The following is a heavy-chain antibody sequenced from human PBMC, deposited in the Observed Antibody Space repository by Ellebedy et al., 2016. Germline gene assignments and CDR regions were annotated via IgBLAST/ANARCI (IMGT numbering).Heavy chain of an antibody. CDR1: GLSFFSYA. Sequence: GESLKISXVDSGLSFFSYAMAWVRQAPGKGLEWVSSISGLGARTYYTESVKGRFTISRDNARNSLFLQMTTLRDDDTAMYYCARDSYDILAGSMHYPFDHWGPGTLVSVSS. CDR3: ARDSYDILAGSMHYPFDH. D-gene: IGHD3-9*01. CDR2: ISGLGART. J-gene: IGHJ4*02. V-gene: IGHV3-23*01.